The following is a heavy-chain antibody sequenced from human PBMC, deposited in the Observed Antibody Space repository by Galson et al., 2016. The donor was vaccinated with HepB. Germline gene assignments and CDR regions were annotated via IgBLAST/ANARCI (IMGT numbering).Heavy chain of an antibody. J-gene: IGHJ6*02. CDR2: IRSKGYGGTP. CDR1: GFTFVDYG. V-gene: IGHV3-49*03. D-gene: IGHD4-11*01. CDR3: ATLNLQEYYSYFGIDV. Sequence: SLRLSCATSGFTFVDYGRSWFRQAPGKGLEWVGFIRSKGYGGTPEYAASVQGLFIISRDDSERIAYLQMNSLKSEDTAVYYWATLNLQEYYSYFGIDVWGQGTTVIVSS.